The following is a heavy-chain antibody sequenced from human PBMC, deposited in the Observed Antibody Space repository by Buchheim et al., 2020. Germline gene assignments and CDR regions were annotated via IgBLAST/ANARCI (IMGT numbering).Heavy chain of an antibody. Sequence: QVQLQESGPGLVKASQTLSLTCTVSGGSISNGGYYWSWIRQHPGKGLEWIGYIYYSGSTYYNPSLESRVTMSVDTSKHQFSLKLSSVTAADTAVYYCARLYYYDSSGYYPYYFDYWGQGTL. CDR2: IYYSGST. J-gene: IGHJ4*02. CDR3: ARLYYYDSSGYYPYYFDY. CDR1: GGSISNGGYY. D-gene: IGHD3-22*01. V-gene: IGHV4-31*03.